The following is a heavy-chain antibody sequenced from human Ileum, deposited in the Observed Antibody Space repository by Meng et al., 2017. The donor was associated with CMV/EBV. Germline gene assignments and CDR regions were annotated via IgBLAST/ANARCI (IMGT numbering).Heavy chain of an antibody. J-gene: IGHJ4*02. V-gene: IGHV4-34*01. CDR3: ARGDIAASLEF. CDR1: GGSFSVYR. CDR2: INDNGDT. D-gene: IGHD6-13*01. Sequence: VQPQQWGAGLLKPSATLSLTCAVYGGSFSVYRWSWIRQPPGKGLQWIGEINDNGDTNYDPSLNSRVTISVDTSKKQFSLRLTSVTAADTAMYYCARGDIAASLEFWDQGTLVTVSS.